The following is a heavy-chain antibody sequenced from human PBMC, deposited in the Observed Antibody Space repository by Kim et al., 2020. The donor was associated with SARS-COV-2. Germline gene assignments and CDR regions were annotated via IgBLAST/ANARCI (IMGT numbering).Heavy chain of an antibody. J-gene: IGHJ6*02. D-gene: IGHD1-26*01. CDR2: INHSGST. V-gene: IGHV4-34*01. Sequence: SETLSLTCAVYGGSFSGYYWSWIRQPPGKGLEWIGEINHSGSTNYNPSLKSRVTISVDTSKNQFSLKLSSVTAADTAVYYCARTSNPISVGGMDVWGQGTTVTVSS. CDR1: GGSFSGYY. CDR3: ARTSNPISVGGMDV.